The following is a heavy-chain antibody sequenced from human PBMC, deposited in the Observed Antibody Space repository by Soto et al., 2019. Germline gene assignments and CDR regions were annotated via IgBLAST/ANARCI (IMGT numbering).Heavy chain of an antibody. D-gene: IGHD3-10*01. CDR1: GFTFSSYG. J-gene: IGHJ4*02. CDR2: ISYDGSNK. Sequence: QVQLVESGGGVVQPGRSLRLSCAASGFTFSSYGMHWVRQAPGKGLEWVAVISYDGSNKYYADSVKGRVTISRDNSKNSLYLKQNSLRAADTAVYYCAKAWGRLLWFGELFDYWGQGTLVTVSS. V-gene: IGHV3-30*18. CDR3: AKAWGRLLWFGELFDY.